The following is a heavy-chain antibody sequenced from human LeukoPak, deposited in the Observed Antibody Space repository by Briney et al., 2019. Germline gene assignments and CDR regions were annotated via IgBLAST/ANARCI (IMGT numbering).Heavy chain of an antibody. D-gene: IGHD1-14*01. V-gene: IGHV3-21*01. CDR2: VSSSSSYI. Sequence: GVLRLSCAAAGFTFSSYSMNWVRQAPGKGLEWVSSVSSSSSYIYYANSVKGRFTISRDNAKTSLYLQMNSLGVEDTAVYYCARWDRFHGVWGQGILVTVSS. J-gene: IGHJ4*02. CDR3: ARWDRFHGV. CDR1: GFTFSSYS.